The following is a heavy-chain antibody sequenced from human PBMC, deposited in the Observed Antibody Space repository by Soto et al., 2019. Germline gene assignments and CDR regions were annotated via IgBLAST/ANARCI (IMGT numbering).Heavy chain of an antibody. V-gene: IGHV3-23*01. CDR2: ISGSGGNT. CDR3: AKGNRHSNYYFDY. J-gene: IGHJ4*02. CDR1: GFTFSSYA. D-gene: IGHD3-3*02. Sequence: GGFLRLSGSASGFTFSSYAMSWVRQGPGEGLQWVSAISGSGGNTYYADSVKGRFTISRDSSKNTLYLQMNSLRAEDTAVYYCAKGNRHSNYYFDYWGQGTLVTVSS.